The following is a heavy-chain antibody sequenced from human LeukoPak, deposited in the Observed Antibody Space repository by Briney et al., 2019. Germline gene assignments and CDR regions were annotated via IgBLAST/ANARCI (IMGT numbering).Heavy chain of an antibody. CDR1: GFTFSTYG. J-gene: IGHJ4*02. V-gene: IGHV3-15*01. CDR3: TTLKVRGSYYFDY. Sequence: GGSLRLSCAVSGFTFSTYGMTWVRQAPGRGLEWVGRIKSKTDGGTTDYAAPVKGRFTISRDDSKNTLYLQMNSLKTEDTAVYYCTTLKVRGSYYFDYWGQGTLVTVSS. CDR2: IKSKTDGGTT. D-gene: IGHD3-10*01.